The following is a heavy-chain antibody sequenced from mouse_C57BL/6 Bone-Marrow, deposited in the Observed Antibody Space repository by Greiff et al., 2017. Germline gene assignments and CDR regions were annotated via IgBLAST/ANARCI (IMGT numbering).Heavy chain of an antibody. D-gene: IGHD2-4*01. CDR3: AIERLRRDYAMDY. J-gene: IGHJ4*01. Sequence: VKQRPGQCLEGIGRIHPSDSDTNYNQKFKGKATLTVDKSSSTAYMQLSSLTSEDSAVYYCAIERLRRDYAMDYWGQGTSVTVSS. V-gene: IGHV1-74*01. CDR2: IHPSDSDT.